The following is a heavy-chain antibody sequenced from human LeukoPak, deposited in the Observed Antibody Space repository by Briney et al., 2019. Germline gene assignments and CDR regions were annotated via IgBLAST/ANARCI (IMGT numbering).Heavy chain of an antibody. J-gene: IGHJ4*02. CDR1: GFTFSTYG. Sequence: PGGSLRLSCAASGFTFSTYGMHWVRQAPGKGLEWLAVIRYDGGNKYYGDSVRGRFTISRDNSKNTLYLQMNSLRAEDTAVYYCARDLKADYWGQGTLVTVSS. CDR3: ARDLKADY. CDR2: IRYDGGNK. V-gene: IGHV3-30*02.